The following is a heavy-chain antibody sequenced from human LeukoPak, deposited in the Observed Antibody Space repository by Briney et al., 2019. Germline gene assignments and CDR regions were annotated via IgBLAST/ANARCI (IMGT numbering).Heavy chain of an antibody. D-gene: IGHD3-22*01. CDR2: ISYDGSNK. V-gene: IGHV3-30-3*01. Sequence: GGSLRLSCAASGFTFSSYAMSWVRQAPGRGLEWVAVISYDGSNKYYADSVKGRFTISRDNSKNTLYLQMNSLRAEDTAVYYCARDLYDSSGYYYPAGFDYWGQGTLVTVSS. CDR3: ARDLYDSSGYYYPAGFDY. J-gene: IGHJ4*02. CDR1: GFTFSSYA.